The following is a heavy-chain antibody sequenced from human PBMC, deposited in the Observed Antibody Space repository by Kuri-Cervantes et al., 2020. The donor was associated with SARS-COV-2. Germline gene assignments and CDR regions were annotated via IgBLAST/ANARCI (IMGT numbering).Heavy chain of an antibody. Sequence: ESLKISCAVYGGSFSGYYWSWIRQPPGKGLEWIGEINHSGSTNYNPSLKSRVTISVDTSKNQFSLKLSSVTAADTAVYYCARWDNWDGVYWGQGTLVTVSS. CDR1: GGSFSGYY. CDR3: ARWDNWDGVY. CDR2: INHSGST. V-gene: IGHV4-34*01. J-gene: IGHJ4*02. D-gene: IGHD1-1*01.